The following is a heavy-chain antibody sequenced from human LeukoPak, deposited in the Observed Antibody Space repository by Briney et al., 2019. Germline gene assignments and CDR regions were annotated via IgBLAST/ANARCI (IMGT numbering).Heavy chain of an antibody. Sequence: GGSLRLSCAAPGFTFSSYAMSWVRQAPGKGLEWVSGISGSGGSTYYADSVKGRFTISRDNSKTTLYLQMNSLRAEDTAVYYCAKGRTAYCSSTSCYTIDYWGQGTLVTVSS. J-gene: IGHJ4*02. CDR3: AKGRTAYCSSTSCYTIDY. CDR1: GFTFSSYA. V-gene: IGHV3-23*01. CDR2: ISGSGGST. D-gene: IGHD2-2*02.